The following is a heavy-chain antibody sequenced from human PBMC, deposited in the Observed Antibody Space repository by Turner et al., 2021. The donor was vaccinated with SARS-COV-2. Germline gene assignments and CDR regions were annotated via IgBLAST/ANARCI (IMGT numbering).Heavy chain of an antibody. CDR3: ARHWEVAAAAYLARFDP. CDR1: GGSISSSSYY. CDR2: IYDSGST. D-gene: IGHD6-13*01. V-gene: IGHV4-39*01. Sequence: QLQLQESGPGLVTPSETLSLTCTVSGGSISSSSYYWGWIRQPPGKGLEWIGSIYDSGSTYYNPSLKSRVTISVDTSKNQFSLKLTSVTAADTAVYFCARHWEVAAAAYLARFDPWGQGTLVTVSS. J-gene: IGHJ5*02.